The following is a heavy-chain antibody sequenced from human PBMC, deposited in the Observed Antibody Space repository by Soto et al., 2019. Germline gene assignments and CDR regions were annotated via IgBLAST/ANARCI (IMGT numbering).Heavy chain of an antibody. J-gene: IGHJ4*02. Sequence: QITLKESGPTLVKPTQTLTLTCTFSGFSLSTSGVGVGWIRQPPGKALEWLALIYWDDDKRYSPSLKNRLTITKDTSKNQVVLKMTNMDPVDTATYYCAHSPRITVTTLYYFDYWGQGTLVTVSS. CDR3: AHSPRITVTTLYYFDY. CDR2: IYWDDDK. CDR1: GFSLSTSGVG. D-gene: IGHD4-17*01. V-gene: IGHV2-5*02.